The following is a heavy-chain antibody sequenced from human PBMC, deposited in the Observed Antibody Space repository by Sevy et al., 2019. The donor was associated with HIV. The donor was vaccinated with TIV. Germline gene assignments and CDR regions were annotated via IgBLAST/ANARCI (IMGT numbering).Heavy chain of an antibody. J-gene: IGHJ6*02. CDR3: ARDGLGGFAQTLDV. V-gene: IGHV3-30*04. D-gene: IGHD3-16*01. Sequence: GGSLRLSCAASGFTFSSYAMLWVRQAPGKGLDWVALISYDGRNKYYADSVKGRFTISRDNAKNTLYLEMNSLRPEDTAVYYCARDGLGGFAQTLDVWGQGTTVTVSS. CDR2: ISYDGRNK. CDR1: GFTFSSYA.